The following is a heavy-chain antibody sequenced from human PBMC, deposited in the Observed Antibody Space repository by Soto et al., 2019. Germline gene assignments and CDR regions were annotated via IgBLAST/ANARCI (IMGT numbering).Heavy chain of an antibody. CDR3: ARGLSSPSATGV. D-gene: IGHD6-6*01. V-gene: IGHV4-39*01. CDR1: GASVSSSSNY. CDR2: VHNGGST. J-gene: IGHJ4*02. Sequence: QLQLQESGPGLVKPSETLSLTCTVSGASVSSSSNYWGWIRQPPGKGLEWIGSVHNGGSTYYSPSLKSRVTISAYTSKNQFSLNLSSVTAADTAVYYCARGLSSPSATGVWGQGTLVTVSS.